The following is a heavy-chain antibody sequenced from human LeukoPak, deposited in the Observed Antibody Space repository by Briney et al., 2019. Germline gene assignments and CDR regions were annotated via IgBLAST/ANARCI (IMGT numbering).Heavy chain of an antibody. Sequence: ASLSLSCAASRFTFSNAWMNWVRQAPGKGLEWVGRIKSKGDGETTDYAAPVKGRFTISRDDSNNMVYLQMNSLKIEDTAVYYCAIDEPNYAPYDFDYWGQGTLVTVSS. J-gene: IGHJ4*02. CDR3: AIDEPNYAPYDFDY. CDR2: IKSKGDGETT. D-gene: IGHD4/OR15-4a*01. CDR1: RFTFSNAW. V-gene: IGHV3-15*01.